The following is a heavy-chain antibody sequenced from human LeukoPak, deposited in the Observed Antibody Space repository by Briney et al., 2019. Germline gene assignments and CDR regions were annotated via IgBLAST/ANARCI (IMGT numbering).Heavy chain of an antibody. CDR1: GYTFTSYG. CDR3: AGCSRYYYGSGSYYNSDDAFDI. D-gene: IGHD3-10*01. J-gene: IGHJ3*02. CDR2: ISAYNGNT. V-gene: IGHV1-18*04. Sequence: ASVKVSCKASGYTFTSYGISWVRQAPGQGLEWMGWISAYNGNTNYAQKLQGRVTMTTDTSTSTAYMELRSLRSDDTAVYYCAGCSRYYYGSGSYYNSDDAFDIWGQGTMVTVSS.